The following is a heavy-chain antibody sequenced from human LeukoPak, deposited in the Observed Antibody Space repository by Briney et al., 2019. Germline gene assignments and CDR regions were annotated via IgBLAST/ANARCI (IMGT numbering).Heavy chain of an antibody. D-gene: IGHD5-18*01. J-gene: IGHJ4*02. CDR2: ISSSSSYI. V-gene: IGHV3-21*01. CDR3: ARVMVDTAMVGYPLDY. CDR1: GFTFSSYS. Sequence: TGGSLRLSCAASGFTFSSYSMNWVRQAPGKGLEWVSSISSSSSYIYYADSVKGRFTISRDNAKNSLYLQMNSLRAEDTAVYYCARVMVDTAMVGYPLDYWGQGTLVTVSS.